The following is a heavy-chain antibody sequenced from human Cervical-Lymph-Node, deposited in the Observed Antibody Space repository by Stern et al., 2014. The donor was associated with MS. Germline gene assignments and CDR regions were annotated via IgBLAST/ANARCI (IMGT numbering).Heavy chain of an antibody. D-gene: IGHD2-15*01. CDR3: SRDGFYCSDDTCHSRAFDF. J-gene: IGHJ3*01. CDR1: GFTFGDSA. Sequence: EVQLVESGGGLEEPGRSLRLSCTASGFTFGDSALSWFRRAPGKGLEWISFIRSNISGGTTQYAASVRGRFTISRDDSKSIVYLQMNSLKTEDTAMYYCSRDGFYCSDDTCHSRAFDFWGQGTMVTVSS. V-gene: IGHV3-49*03. CDR2: IRSNISGGTT.